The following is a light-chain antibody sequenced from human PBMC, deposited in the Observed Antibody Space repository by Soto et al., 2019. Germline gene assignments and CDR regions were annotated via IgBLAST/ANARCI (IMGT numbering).Light chain of an antibody. V-gene: IGLV2-14*01. CDR2: EVN. Sequence: QSALTQPASVSGSPGQSITIYCTGTSSDIGAYNYVSWYQQYPGRAPKLMIYEVNNRPSGVSNRFSGSKSGNTASLTISGLQAEDEADYYCSSFTTSSTYVVGAGTKLTVL. CDR3: SSFTTSSTYV. J-gene: IGLJ1*01. CDR1: SSDIGAYNY.